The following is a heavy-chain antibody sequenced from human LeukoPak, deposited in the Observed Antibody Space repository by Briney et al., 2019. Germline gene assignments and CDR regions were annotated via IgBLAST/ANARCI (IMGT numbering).Heavy chain of an antibody. V-gene: IGHV4-31*03. D-gene: IGHD6-13*01. CDR3: ARGQQLVLNDAFDI. CDR1: GGSISSGGYY. Sequence: PSQTLSLTCTVSGGSISSGGYYWSWIRQHPGKGLEWIGYIYYSGSTNYNPSLKSRVTISVDTSKNQFSLKLSSVTAADTAVYYCARGQQLVLNDAFDIWGQGTMVTVSS. CDR2: IYYSGST. J-gene: IGHJ3*02.